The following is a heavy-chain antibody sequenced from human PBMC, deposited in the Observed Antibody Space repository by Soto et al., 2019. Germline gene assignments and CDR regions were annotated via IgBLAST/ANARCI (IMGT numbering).Heavy chain of an antibody. D-gene: IGHD5-12*01. CDR1: GVTFSSYA. CDR2: IIPNVGTA. V-gene: IGHV1-69*01. Sequence: QVQLVQSGAEVKKPGSSVKVSCKASGVTFSSYAISWVRQAPGQGLEWMGGIIPNVGTANYAQKFQGRVPITADDSTSTAYMELSSLRSEDTAVYDCATGTLRSSDAFDIWGQGTMVTVSS. CDR3: ATGTLRSSDAFDI. J-gene: IGHJ3*02.